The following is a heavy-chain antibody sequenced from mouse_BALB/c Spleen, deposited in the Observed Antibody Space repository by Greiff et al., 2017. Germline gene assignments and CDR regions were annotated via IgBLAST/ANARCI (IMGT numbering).Heavy chain of an antibody. D-gene: IGHD4-1*01. CDR3: ARGLGRYFDY. Sequence: EVHLVESGGGLVKPGGSLKLSCAASGFAFSSYDMSWVRQTPEKRLEWVAYISSGGGSTYYPDTVKGRFTISRDNAKNTLYLQMSSLKSEDTAMYYCARGLGRYFDYWGQGTTLTVSS. CDR2: ISSGGGST. V-gene: IGHV5-12-1*01. CDR1: GFAFSSYD. J-gene: IGHJ2*01.